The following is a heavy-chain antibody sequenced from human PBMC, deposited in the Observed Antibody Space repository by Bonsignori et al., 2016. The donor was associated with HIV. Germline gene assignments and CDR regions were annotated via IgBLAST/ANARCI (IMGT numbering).Heavy chain of an antibody. V-gene: IGHV3-23*01. Sequence: WIRQPPGKGLEWVSAISGSGGSTYYADSVKGRFTISRDNSKNTLYLQMNSLRAEDTAVYYCAKWGELLPFDYWGQGTLVTVSS. CDR3: AKWGELLPFDY. J-gene: IGHJ4*02. CDR2: ISGSGGST. D-gene: IGHD1-26*01.